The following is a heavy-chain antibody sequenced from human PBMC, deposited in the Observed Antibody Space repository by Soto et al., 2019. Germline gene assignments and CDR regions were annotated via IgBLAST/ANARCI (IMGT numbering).Heavy chain of an antibody. Sequence: EVQLLGSGGGLVQPGGSLRLSCAASGLTFSTYAMSWVRQAPGKGLEWVSSISGNGANTYYTDSVKGRFIISRDNSKNTLFLQMNSLSPQDTALYYCAKDRPNYYGSGGGYYKAGGDYWGQGTLVTVSS. V-gene: IGHV3-23*01. CDR1: GLTFSTYA. D-gene: IGHD3-10*01. CDR2: ISGNGANT. CDR3: AKDRPNYYGSGGGYYKAGGDY. J-gene: IGHJ4*02.